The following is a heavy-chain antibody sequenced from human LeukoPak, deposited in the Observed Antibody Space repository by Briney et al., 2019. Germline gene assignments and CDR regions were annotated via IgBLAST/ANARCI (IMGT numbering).Heavy chain of an antibody. CDR2: IGTAGDP. CDR3: ARGNYHNYCSSTSCYGYFDY. Sequence: GGSLRLSCAASGFTFSSYDMHWVRQATGKGLEWVSAIGTAGDPYYPGSVKGRFTISRENAKNFLYLQMNSLRAGDTAVYYCARGNYHNYCSSTSCYGYFDYWGQGTLVTVSS. CDR1: GFTFSSYD. J-gene: IGHJ4*02. D-gene: IGHD2-2*01. V-gene: IGHV3-13*05.